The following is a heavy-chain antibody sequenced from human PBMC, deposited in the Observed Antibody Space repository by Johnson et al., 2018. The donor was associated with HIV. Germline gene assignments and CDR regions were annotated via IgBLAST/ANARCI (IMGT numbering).Heavy chain of an antibody. CDR2: ISYDGTNK. CDR3: ARGVTARAM. V-gene: IGHV3-30*03. D-gene: IGHD5-18*01. CDR1: GFTFSSYG. Sequence: QVQPVESGGGVLQPGRSLRLSFAASGFTFSSYGMHWVRQAPGKGLERVTVISYDGTNKYYADLVKGRFTISRDNSRNTLYLQMNLLRPEDTDVYYCARGVTARAMWG. J-gene: IGHJ1*01.